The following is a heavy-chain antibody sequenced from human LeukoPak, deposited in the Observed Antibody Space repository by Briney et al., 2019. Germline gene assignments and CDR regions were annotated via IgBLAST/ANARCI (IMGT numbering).Heavy chain of an antibody. CDR2: ISAYNGNT. Sequence: ASVKVSCKASGYTFTSYGISWVRQAPGQGLEWMGWISAYNGNTNYAQKLQGRVIMTTDTSTSTAYMELRSLRSDDTAVYYCARDPGIAAERVRYGMDVWGQGTTVTVSS. V-gene: IGHV1-18*01. CDR3: ARDPGIAAERVRYGMDV. CDR1: GYTFTSYG. D-gene: IGHD6-13*01. J-gene: IGHJ6*02.